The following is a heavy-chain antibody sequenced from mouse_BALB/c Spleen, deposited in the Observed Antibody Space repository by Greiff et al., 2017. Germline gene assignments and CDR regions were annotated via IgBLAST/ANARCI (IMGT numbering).Heavy chain of an antibody. V-gene: IGHV5-6-5*01. J-gene: IGHJ2*01. Sequence: EVMLVESGGGLVKPGGSLKLSCAASGFTFSSYAMSWVRQTPEKRLEWVASISSGGSTDYPDSVKGRFTISRDNARNILYLQMSSLRSEDTAMYYCARGRGYFDYWGQGTTLTVSS. CDR1: GFTFSSYA. CDR3: ARGRGYFDY. CDR2: ISSGGST.